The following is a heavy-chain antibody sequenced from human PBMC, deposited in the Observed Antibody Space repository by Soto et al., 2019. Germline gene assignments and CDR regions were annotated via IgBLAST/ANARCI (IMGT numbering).Heavy chain of an antibody. Sequence: QLQLQGSGPGLVKPSETLSLTCTVSGGSISSSSYYWGWIRQPPGKGLEWIGSIYYSGSTYYNPSLKSRVPISEDTSKNQFSLKLGSVTAADTAMYYCAREVVRGVIIRKYYYYYGMDVWGQGTTVTVSS. D-gene: IGHD3-10*01. CDR3: AREVVRGVIIRKYYYYYGMDV. J-gene: IGHJ6*02. CDR1: GGSISSSSYY. V-gene: IGHV4-39*02. CDR2: IYYSGST.